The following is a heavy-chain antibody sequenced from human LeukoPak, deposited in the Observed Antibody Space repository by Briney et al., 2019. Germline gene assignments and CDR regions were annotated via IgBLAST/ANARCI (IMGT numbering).Heavy chain of an antibody. V-gene: IGHV4-39*01. CDR1: GGSISSSSYY. CDR3: ARQWFLSYYDSSGYPDY. CDR2: IYYSGST. D-gene: IGHD3-22*01. Sequence: PSETLSLTCTVSGGSISSSSYYWGWIRQPRGKGLEWIGSIYYSGSTYYNPSLKSRVTISVDTSKNQFSLKLSSVTAADTAVYYCARQWFLSYYDSSGYPDYWGQGTLVTVSS. J-gene: IGHJ4*02.